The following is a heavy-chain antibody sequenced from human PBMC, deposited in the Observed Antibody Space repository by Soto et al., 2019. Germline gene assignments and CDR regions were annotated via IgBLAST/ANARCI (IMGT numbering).Heavy chain of an antibody. V-gene: IGHV4-31*03. CDR3: AKLSCTSSTCYFPGWFDP. J-gene: IGHJ5*02. Sequence: QVQLQESGPGLVKPSETLSLTCTVSGDSISGGASFWSWIRQPPGKGLVWIANVYYSGSSYYNPSLKSRLTISVDTTKNQFSLQLKSMTAADTAVYYCAKLSCTSSTCYFPGWFDPWGQGTLVTVSS. CDR2: VYYSGSS. CDR1: GDSISGGASF. D-gene: IGHD2-2*01.